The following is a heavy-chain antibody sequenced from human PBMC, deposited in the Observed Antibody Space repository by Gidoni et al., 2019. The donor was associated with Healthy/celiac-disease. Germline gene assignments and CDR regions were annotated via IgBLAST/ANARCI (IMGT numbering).Heavy chain of an antibody. J-gene: IGHJ4*02. D-gene: IGHD2-15*01. CDR1: GFTFSSYW. Sequence: EVQLVESGGGLVQPGGSLRLSCAASGFTFSSYWMHWVRQAPGKGLVWVSRINSDGSSTSYADSVKGRFTIARDNAKNTLYLQMNSLRAEDTAVYYCASESPYCSGGSCYSDYWGQGTLVTVSS. CDR3: ASESPYCSGGSCYSDY. CDR2: INSDGSST. V-gene: IGHV3-74*01.